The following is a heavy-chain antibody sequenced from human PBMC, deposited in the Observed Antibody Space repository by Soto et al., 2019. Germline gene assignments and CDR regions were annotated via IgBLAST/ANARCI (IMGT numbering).Heavy chain of an antibody. V-gene: IGHV3-23*01. CDR3: ARGFGFRATYYYYYYMDV. CDR1: GFTFSSYA. Sequence: WSLRLSCAASGFTFSSYAMSWVRQAPGKGLEWVSAISGSGGSTYYADSVKGRFTISRDNSKNTLYLQMNSLRAEDTVVYYCARGFGFRATYYYYYYMDVWGKGTTVTVSS. CDR2: ISGSGGST. D-gene: IGHD3-16*01. J-gene: IGHJ6*03.